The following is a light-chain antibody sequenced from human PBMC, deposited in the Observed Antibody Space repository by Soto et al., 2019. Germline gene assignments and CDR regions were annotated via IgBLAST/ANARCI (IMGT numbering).Light chain of an antibody. CDR1: SSNIGKNS. Sequence: QSALTQPPSVSAAPGQKVTISCSGSSSNIGKNSVSWYQHLPGTAPKLLIFEDNKQASGIPDRFSGSKSGTSATLGITGLQAGDEADYYCGTWDSSLIAGVFGGGTKLTVL. J-gene: IGLJ3*02. V-gene: IGLV1-51*02. CDR2: EDN. CDR3: GTWDSSLIAGV.